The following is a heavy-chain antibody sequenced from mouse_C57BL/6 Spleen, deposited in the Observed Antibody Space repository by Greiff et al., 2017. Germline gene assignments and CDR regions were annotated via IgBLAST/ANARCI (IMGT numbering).Heavy chain of an antibody. CDR1: GYAFSSPW. Sequence: QVQLKESGPELVKSGASVKISCKASGYAFSSPWMNWVKQRPGTGLEWIGRIYPGDGDTNYNGKFKGKATLTADKSSSTAYMQLSSLTSEDSAVYFCARYWYFDVWGTGTTVTVSS. CDR3: ARYWYFDV. CDR2: IYPGDGDT. V-gene: IGHV1-82*01. J-gene: IGHJ1*03.